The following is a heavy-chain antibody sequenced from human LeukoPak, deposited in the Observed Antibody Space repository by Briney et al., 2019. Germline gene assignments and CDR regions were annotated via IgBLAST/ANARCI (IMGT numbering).Heavy chain of an antibody. D-gene: IGHD3-10*01. CDR1: GFTFSSYE. J-gene: IGHJ4*02. V-gene: IGHV3-48*03. Sequence: GGSLRLSCAASGFTFSSYEMNWVRQAPGKGLEWVSYISSSGSTIYYADSVKGRFTISRDNAKNSLYLQMNSLRAEDTAVYYCARDSAMVRGVMKYWGQGTLVTVSS. CDR3: ARDSAMVRGVMKY. CDR2: ISSSGSTI.